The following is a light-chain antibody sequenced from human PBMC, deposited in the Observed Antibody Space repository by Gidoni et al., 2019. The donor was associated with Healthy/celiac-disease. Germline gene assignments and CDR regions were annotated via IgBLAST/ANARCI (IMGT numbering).Light chain of an antibody. V-gene: IGLV3-21*02. Sequence: SYVLTQPPSVSVAPGQTARITCGGNNIGSKSVHWYQQKPCQAPVLVVYDDSDRPSGIPERFSGSNSGNTATLTISRVEAGHEADYYCQVWDSSSDHYVFGTGTKVTVL. J-gene: IGLJ1*01. CDR1: NIGSKS. CDR3: QVWDSSSDHYV. CDR2: DDS.